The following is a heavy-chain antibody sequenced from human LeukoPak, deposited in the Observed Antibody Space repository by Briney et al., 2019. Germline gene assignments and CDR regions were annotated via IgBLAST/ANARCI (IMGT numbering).Heavy chain of an antibody. CDR3: ARDIVYYYMDV. D-gene: IGHD2-15*01. Sequence: GGSLRLSCAASGFTFSRYWMSWVRQAPGKGLEWVANINQDGGEKYYVDSVKGRFTISRDNAKNSLYLQMNSLRAEDTAVYYCARDIVYYYMDVWGKGTRSPSP. J-gene: IGHJ6*03. CDR1: GFTFSRYW. V-gene: IGHV3-7*01. CDR2: INQDGGEK.